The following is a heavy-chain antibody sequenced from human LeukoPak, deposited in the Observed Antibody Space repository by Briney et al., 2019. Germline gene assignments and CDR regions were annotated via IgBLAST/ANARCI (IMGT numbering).Heavy chain of an antibody. CDR2: IYYSGST. J-gene: IGHJ6*03. V-gene: IGHV4-59*01. CDR3: ARERGYSGYDHYYYYYMDV. D-gene: IGHD5-12*01. CDR1: GGSISSYY. Sequence: SETLSLTCTVSGGSISSYYWSWIRQPPGKGLEWIGYIYYSGSTNYNPSLKSRVTISVDTSKNQFSLKLSSVTAADTAVYYCARERGYSGYDHYYYYYMDVWGKGTTVTISS.